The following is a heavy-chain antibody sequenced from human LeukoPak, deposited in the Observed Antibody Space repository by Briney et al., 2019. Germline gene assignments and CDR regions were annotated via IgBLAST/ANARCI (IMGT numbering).Heavy chain of an antibody. J-gene: IGHJ4*02. V-gene: IGHV1-2*02. CDR3: ARAVATIDY. Sequence: ASVKVSCKASGHTFTGYYMHWMRQAPGQGLEWMGWINPSSGGTNYAQKFQGRVTMTRGTSTSTAYMEMSRLRSDDTAVYYCARAVATIDYWGQGTLVTVSS. CDR2: INPSSGGT. CDR1: GHTFTGYY. D-gene: IGHD5-24*01.